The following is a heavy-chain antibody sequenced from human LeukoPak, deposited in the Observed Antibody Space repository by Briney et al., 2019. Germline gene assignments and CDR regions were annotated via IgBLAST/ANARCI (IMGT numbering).Heavy chain of an antibody. J-gene: IGHJ4*02. CDR3: AREGYTSGRAAAFDF. CDR1: GFTLSNYH. Sequence: PGGSLRLSCAASGFTLSNYHMHWVRQAPGRGVEWVALIPHDGGGKQYAASVQDRFTISRDNSENTVYLQMNSLRHDDAAVYFCAREGYTSGRAAAFDFWGRGTLVTVSS. CDR2: IPHDGGGK. V-gene: IGHV3-30*04. D-gene: IGHD6-19*01.